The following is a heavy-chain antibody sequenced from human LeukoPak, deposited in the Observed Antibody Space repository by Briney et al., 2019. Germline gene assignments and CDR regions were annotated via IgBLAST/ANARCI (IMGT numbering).Heavy chain of an antibody. D-gene: IGHD3-3*01. CDR1: GGSISSYY. CDR2: IYYSGST. J-gene: IGHJ4*02. V-gene: IGHV4-59*01. Sequence: SETLSLTCTVSGGSISSYYWSWIRQPPGKGLEWIGYIYYSGSTSYNPSLKSRVTISVDTSKNQFSLKLSSVTAADTAVYYCARDPHYDFWSGHFDYWGQGTLVTVSS. CDR3: ARDPHYDFWSGHFDY.